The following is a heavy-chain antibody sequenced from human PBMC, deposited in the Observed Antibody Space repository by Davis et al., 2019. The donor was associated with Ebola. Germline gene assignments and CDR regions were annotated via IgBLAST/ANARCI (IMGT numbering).Heavy chain of an antibody. CDR1: GFTFSSYV. CDR3: AKAQTGTDFEYYYGMDV. J-gene: IGHJ6*02. V-gene: IGHV3-30*18. D-gene: IGHD1-7*01. CDR2: ISYDGSNK. Sequence: GGSLRLSCAASGFTFSSYVMHWVRQAPGKGLEWVAVISYDGSNKYYADSVKGRFTISRDNSKNSLYLQMNSLRTEDTALYYCAKAQTGTDFEYYYGMDVWGQGTTVTVSS.